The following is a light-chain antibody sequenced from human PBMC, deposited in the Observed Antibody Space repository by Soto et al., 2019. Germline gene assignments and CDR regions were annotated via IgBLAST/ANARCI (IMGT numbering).Light chain of an antibody. V-gene: IGLV2-14*01. Sequence: QSALTQPASVSGSPGQSITISCTGTSSDVGGYNYVSWCQQHPGKAPKLMIYEVSNRPSGVSNRFSGSKSGNTASLTISGLQAEDEADYYCSSYTSSSTPNWVFGGGTKVTVL. CDR1: SSDVGGYNY. CDR2: EVS. CDR3: SSYTSSSTPNWV. J-gene: IGLJ3*02.